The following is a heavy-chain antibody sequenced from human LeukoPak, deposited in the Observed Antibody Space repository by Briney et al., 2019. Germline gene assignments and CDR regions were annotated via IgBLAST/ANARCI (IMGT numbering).Heavy chain of an antibody. CDR3: AKDGYDSSGYFFDY. D-gene: IGHD3-22*01. V-gene: IGHV3-30*02. CDR1: GFTFSSYG. Sequence: GGSLRLSCAASGFTFSSYGMHWVRQAPGKGLEWVAFIRYDGSNKYYADSVKGRFTISRDNSKNTLYLQMNSPRAEDTAVYYCAKDGYDSSGYFFDYWGQGTLVTVSS. CDR2: IRYDGSNK. J-gene: IGHJ4*02.